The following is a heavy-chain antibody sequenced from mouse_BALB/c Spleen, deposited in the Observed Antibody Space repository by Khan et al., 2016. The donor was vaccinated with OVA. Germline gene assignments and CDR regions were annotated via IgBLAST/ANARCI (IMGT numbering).Heavy chain of an antibody. CDR2: ISYSGGP. V-gene: IGHV3-2*02. Sequence: EVQLVESGPGLVKPSQSLSLTCTITGYSITSGYAWNWIRQFPGNKLGWMGYISYSGGPSYNPYLKSRISFTLDTSKNQFFLQLNSVTTEDTATYYCARGNYYGYYCDYWGQGTTLTVSS. CDR1: GYSITSGYA. CDR3: ARGNYYGYYCDY. D-gene: IGHD1-1*01. J-gene: IGHJ2*01.